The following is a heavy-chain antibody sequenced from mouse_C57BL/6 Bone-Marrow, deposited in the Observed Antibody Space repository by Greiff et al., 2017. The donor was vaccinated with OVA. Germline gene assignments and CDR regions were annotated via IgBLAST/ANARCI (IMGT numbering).Heavy chain of an antibody. Sequence: EVQRVESEGGLVQPGSSMKLSCTASGFTFSDYYMAWVRQVPEKGLEWVANINYDGSSTYYLDSLKSRFIISRDNAKNILYLQMSSLKSEDTATYYCARLDSSGYYFDYWGQGTTLTVSS. J-gene: IGHJ2*01. CDR3: ARLDSSGYYFDY. CDR1: GFTFSDYY. CDR2: INYDGSST. D-gene: IGHD3-2*02. V-gene: IGHV5-16*01.